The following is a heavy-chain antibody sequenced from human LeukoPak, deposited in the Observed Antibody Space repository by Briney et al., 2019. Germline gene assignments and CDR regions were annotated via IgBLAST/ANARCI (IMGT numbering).Heavy chain of an antibody. CDR3: AELGITMIGGV. CDR1: GFTFSSYG. D-gene: IGHD3-10*02. J-gene: IGHJ6*04. Sequence: GGSLRLSCAAAGFTFSSYGMHWVRQAPGKGLEWVSYISSSGSTIYYADSVKGRFTISRDNAKNSLYLQMNSLRAEDTAVYYCAELGITMIGGVWGKGTTVTISS. CDR2: ISSSGSTI. V-gene: IGHV3-48*04.